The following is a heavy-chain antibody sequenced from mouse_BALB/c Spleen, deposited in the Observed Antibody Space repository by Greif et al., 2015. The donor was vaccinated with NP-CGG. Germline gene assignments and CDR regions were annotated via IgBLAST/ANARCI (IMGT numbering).Heavy chain of an antibody. CDR1: GYTFTSYW. J-gene: IGHJ3*01. D-gene: IGHD2-14*01. V-gene: IGHV1S81*02. Sequence: VQLQQSGAELVKPGASVKLSCKASGYTFTSYWMHWVKQRPGQGLEWIGEINPSNGRTNYNEKFKSKATLTVDKSSSTAYMQLSSLTSEDSAVYYCARVGTSWFAYWGQGTLVTVSA. CDR2: INPSNGRT. CDR3: ARVGTSWFAY.